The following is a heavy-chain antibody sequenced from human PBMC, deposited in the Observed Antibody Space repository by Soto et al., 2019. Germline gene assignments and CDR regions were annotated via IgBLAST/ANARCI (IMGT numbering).Heavy chain of an antibody. CDR2: IIPIFGTA. Sequence: SVKVSCKASGGTFSSYAISWVRQAPGQGLEWMVGIIPIFGTANYAQKFQGRVTITADEFTSTAYMELSSLTAEDTAVYYCAKDRNYPRDQFHNWGQGTLVTVSS. J-gene: IGHJ4*02. V-gene: IGHV1-69*13. D-gene: IGHD1-7*01. CDR3: AKDRNYPRDQFHN. CDR1: GGTFSSYA.